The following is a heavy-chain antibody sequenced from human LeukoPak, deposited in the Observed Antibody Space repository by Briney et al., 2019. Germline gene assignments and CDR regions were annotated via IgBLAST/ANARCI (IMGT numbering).Heavy chain of an antibody. Sequence: GGSLTLSCAASGFTFSSYGMLWVRQAPGKGLEWVAFIRYDGSNKYYAASVKGRFTISRDNAKNSLYLQINSLSADDTAVYCCARGRPLDYWGQGTLVTVSS. CDR3: ARGRPLDY. V-gene: IGHV3-30*02. CDR1: GFTFSSYG. CDR2: IRYDGSNK. J-gene: IGHJ4*02.